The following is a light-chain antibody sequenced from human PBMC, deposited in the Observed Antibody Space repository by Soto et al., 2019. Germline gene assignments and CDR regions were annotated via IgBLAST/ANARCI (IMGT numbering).Light chain of an antibody. V-gene: IGKV3-15*01. CDR2: AAA. J-gene: IGKJ2*01. Sequence: EIVMTQSPATLSVSPGERATLSCRASQSISSNLAWYQQKPGQAPRLLIYAAATRATGVPAWFSGSGSGTEFTLTISSLQSEDFAVYYCQQYTDWPYTFGQGTKLEIK. CDR3: QQYTDWPYT. CDR1: QSISSN.